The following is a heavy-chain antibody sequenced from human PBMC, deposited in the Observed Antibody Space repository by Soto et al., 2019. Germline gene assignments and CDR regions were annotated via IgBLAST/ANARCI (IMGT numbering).Heavy chain of an antibody. Sequence: GGSLRLSCAASGFTFSSYAMSWVRQAPGKGLEWVSAISGSGGSTYYADSVKGRFTISRDNSKNTLYLQMNSLRAEDTAVYYCAKDRLGSSGYYWHEAFDIWGQGTMVTVSS. CDR3: AKDRLGSSGYYWHEAFDI. D-gene: IGHD3-22*01. CDR1: GFTFSSYA. CDR2: ISGSGGST. V-gene: IGHV3-23*01. J-gene: IGHJ3*02.